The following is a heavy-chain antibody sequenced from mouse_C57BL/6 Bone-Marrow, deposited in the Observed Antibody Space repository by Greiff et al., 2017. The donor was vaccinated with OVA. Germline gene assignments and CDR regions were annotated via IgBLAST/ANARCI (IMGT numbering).Heavy chain of an antibody. D-gene: IGHD1-1*01. CDR3: ARGIITTVPY. CDR2: IDPSDSYT. J-gene: IGHJ3*01. CDR1: GYTFTSYW. Sequence: QVQLQQPGAELVKPGASVKLSCKASGYTFTSYWMQWVKQRPGQGLEWIGEIDPSDSYTNYNQKFKGKATLTVDTSSSTAYMQLSSLTPEDSAVYYCARGIITTVPYWGQGTLVTVSA. V-gene: IGHV1-50*01.